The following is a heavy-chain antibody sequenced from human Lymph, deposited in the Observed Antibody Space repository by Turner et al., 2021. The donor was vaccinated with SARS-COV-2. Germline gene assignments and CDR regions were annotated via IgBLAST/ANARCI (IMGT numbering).Heavy chain of an antibody. CDR2: ISYDGSNN. CDR1: GFTFSSYA. V-gene: IGHV3-30-3*01. D-gene: IGHD5-12*01. Sequence: QVQLVKSGGGVVQPGRSLRLSCAASGFTFSSYAMHWVRQAPGKGLEWVAVISYDGSNNYYADSVKGRFTISRDNSKNTLYLQMNSLREEDTAVYYCASGKSRMGLRHLTPPWYFDLWGRGTLVTVSS. CDR3: ASGKSRMGLRHLTPPWYFDL. J-gene: IGHJ2*01.